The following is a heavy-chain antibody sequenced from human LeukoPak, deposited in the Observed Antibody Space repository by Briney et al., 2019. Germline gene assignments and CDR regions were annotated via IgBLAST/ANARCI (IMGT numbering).Heavy chain of an antibody. V-gene: IGHV3-66*01. CDR1: GFTFSSYA. CDR3: ARDGYNYYYGMDV. Sequence: GGSLRLSCAASGFTFSSYAMSWVRQAPGKGLEWVSVIYSGGSTYYADSVKGRFTISRDNSKNTLYLQMNSLRAEDTAVYYCARDGYNYYYGMDVWGQGTTVTVSS. CDR2: IYSGGST. D-gene: IGHD5-24*01. J-gene: IGHJ6*02.